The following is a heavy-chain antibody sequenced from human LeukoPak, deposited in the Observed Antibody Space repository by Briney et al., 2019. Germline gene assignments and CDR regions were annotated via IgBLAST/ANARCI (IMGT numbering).Heavy chain of an antibody. CDR1: GFTFSDYY. CDR3: ARGLGYCTSTTCLLPFDY. Sequence: GGSLRLSCAASGFTFSDYYMSWIRQAPGKGLEWVSYISSSGSTIYYADSVKGRFTISRDNAKNSLYLQMNSLRAEDTAMYYCARGLGYCTSTTCLLPFDYWGQGTLVTVSS. CDR2: ISSSGSTI. J-gene: IGHJ4*02. D-gene: IGHD2-2*01. V-gene: IGHV3-11*01.